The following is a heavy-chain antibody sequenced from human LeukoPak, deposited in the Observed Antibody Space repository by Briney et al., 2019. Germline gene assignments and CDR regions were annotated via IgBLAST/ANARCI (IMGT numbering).Heavy chain of an antibody. D-gene: IGHD1-7*01. V-gene: IGHV3-7*01. CDR3: ARSGTGTTYYYYMDV. CDR2: IKQDGSQK. J-gene: IGHJ6*03. Sequence: PGGSLRLSCAASGFTFSSYWMSWVRQAPGKGLEWVANIKQDGSQKYYVDSVKGRFTISRDNAKNSLYLQMNSLRAEDTAVYYCARSGTGTTYYYYMDVWGKGTTVTVSS. CDR1: GFTFSSYW.